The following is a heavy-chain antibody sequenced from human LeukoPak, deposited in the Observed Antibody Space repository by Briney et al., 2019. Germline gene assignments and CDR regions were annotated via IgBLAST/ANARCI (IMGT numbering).Heavy chain of an antibody. Sequence: PGGSLRLSCAVYGFTFTDYWMNWVRQAPGKGLEWVASIRQDGGEKYYVDSVKGRFTISRDNAKNSLYLQMNSLRAEDTAVYYCARGSGWIDYWGQGTLVTVSS. D-gene: IGHD6-19*01. CDR1: GFTFTDYW. V-gene: IGHV3-7*04. CDR2: IRQDGGEK. CDR3: ARGSGWIDY. J-gene: IGHJ4*02.